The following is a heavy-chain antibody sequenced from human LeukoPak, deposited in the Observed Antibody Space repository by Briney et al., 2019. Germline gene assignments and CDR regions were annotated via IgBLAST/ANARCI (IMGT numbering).Heavy chain of an antibody. CDR2: IKGKTDGGTP. D-gene: IGHD3-9*01. V-gene: IGHV3-15*01. CDR3: TTDSDILTGYYRGAFDT. CDR1: GFTFNNAW. Sequence: GGSLRLSCAASGFTFNNAWMSWVRQAPGKGLEWVGRIKGKTDGGTPDCAAPVKGRFTISRDDSKNTLYLQMNSLQTEDTAVYYCTTDSDILTGYYRGAFDTWGQGTMVTVSS. J-gene: IGHJ3*02.